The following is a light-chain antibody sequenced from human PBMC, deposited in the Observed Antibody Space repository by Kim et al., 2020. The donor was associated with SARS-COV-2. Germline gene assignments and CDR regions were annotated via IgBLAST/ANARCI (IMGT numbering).Light chain of an antibody. CDR1: QCISNY. CDR3: LQYNDYPRT. V-gene: IGKV1-17*03. Sequence: AAVGERVRRTWRASQCISNYLAWLQQKPGKVPKRLIYVASNLQSGVPSRFSGSGSGTEFTLTISSLQPEDFAIYSCLQYNDYPRTFGQGTKVDIK. J-gene: IGKJ1*01. CDR2: VAS.